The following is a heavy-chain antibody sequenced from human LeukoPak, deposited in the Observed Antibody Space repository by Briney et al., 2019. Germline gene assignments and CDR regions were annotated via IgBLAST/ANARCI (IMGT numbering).Heavy chain of an antibody. CDR3: ATDQAWELLFQGAFDI. V-gene: IGHV1-24*01. CDR2: FDPEDGET. CDR1: GYTLTELS. D-gene: IGHD1-26*01. J-gene: IGHJ3*02. Sequence: ASVKVSCKVSGYTLTELSMHWVRQAPGKGLEWMGGFDPEDGETIYAQKFQGRVTMNEDTSTDTAYMELSSLRTEDTAVYYCATDQAWELLFQGAFDIWGQGTMVTVSS.